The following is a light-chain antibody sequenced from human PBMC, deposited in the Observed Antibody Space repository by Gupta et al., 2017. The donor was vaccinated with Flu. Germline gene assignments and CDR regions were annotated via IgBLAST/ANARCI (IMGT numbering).Light chain of an antibody. V-gene: IGLV1-40*01. Sequence: QSVLTQPPSVSGAPGQRVTSSCTGSSSSIGAGYDVHWYQQLPGTAPKLLIYGKSNRHSGVPDRFSGSKSGTSASLAITGLQAEEEADYYCQSYDSSRSGWVFGGGTKLIVL. CDR3: QSYDSSRSGWV. J-gene: IGLJ3*02. CDR1: SSSIGAGYD. CDR2: GKS.